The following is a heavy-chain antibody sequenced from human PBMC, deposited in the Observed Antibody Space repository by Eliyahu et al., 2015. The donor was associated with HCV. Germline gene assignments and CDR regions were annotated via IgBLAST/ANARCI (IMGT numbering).Heavy chain of an antibody. V-gene: IGHV4-59*01. D-gene: IGHD6-19*01. CDR1: GGSITTYY. CDR3: ASGGGGIAVAGTGGWFDP. Sequence: QVQLQESGPGLVKPSETLSLTCTVSGGSITTYYWSWIRQPPGKGLEWIGYIHYSGSPHYNPPLKSRVTISVDTSKNQFSLNLTSVTAADTAVYYCASGGGGIAVAGTGGWFDPWGQGTLVTVSS. CDR2: IHYSGSP. J-gene: IGHJ5*02.